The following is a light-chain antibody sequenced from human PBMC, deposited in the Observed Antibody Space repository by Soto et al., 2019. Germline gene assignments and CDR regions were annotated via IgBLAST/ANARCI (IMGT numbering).Light chain of an antibody. V-gene: IGLV2-8*01. J-gene: IGLJ1*01. Sequence: QSALTQPPSASGSPGQSVTISCSGTSSDVGAYNYVSWYQQHPGKAPRLLIYEVSQRPSGVPDRFSGSKSANTASLTVSGLQPEDEADYYCSSYAGSNNFRYVFGTGTKVTVL. CDR1: SSDVGAYNY. CDR2: EVS. CDR3: SSYAGSNNFRYV.